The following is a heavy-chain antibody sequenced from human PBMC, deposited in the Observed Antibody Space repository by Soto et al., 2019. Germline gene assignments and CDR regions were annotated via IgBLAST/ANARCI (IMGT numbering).Heavy chain of an antibody. D-gene: IGHD3-10*01. Sequence: ASVKVSCKASGYTFTSYGISWVRQAPGQGLEWMGWISAYNGNTNYAQKLQGRVTMTTDTSTSTAYMELRSLRSDDTAVYYCARMGDITMVRGVPRGYYGMDVWGQGTTVTVS. CDR3: ARMGDITMVRGVPRGYYGMDV. V-gene: IGHV1-18*04. CDR2: ISAYNGNT. CDR1: GYTFTSYG. J-gene: IGHJ6*02.